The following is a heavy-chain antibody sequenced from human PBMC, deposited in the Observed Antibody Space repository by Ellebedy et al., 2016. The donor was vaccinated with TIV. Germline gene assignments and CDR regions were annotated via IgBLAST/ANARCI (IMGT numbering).Heavy chain of an antibody. Sequence: PGGSLTLSCAASGFRSSSYAMQLVRQSPDTGLKWVAAPWADGHNTYYADSVKGRFTVSRDTSKKSLYLQMDSLRDEETAMYYCARGELGPTKGPFDDWGQGTVVSVSS. CDR1: GFRSSSYA. J-gene: IGHJ4*02. CDR3: ARGELGPTKGPFDD. CDR2: PWADGHNT. D-gene: IGHD1-26*01. V-gene: IGHV3-33*01.